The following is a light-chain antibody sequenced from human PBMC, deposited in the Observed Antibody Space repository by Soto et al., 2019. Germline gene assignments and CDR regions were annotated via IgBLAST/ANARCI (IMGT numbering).Light chain of an antibody. J-gene: IGKJ3*01. CDR3: QRRSNWTPFT. CDR2: DAS. V-gene: IGKV3-11*01. CDR1: QSVSSY. Sequence: EIVLTQSPATLSLSPGERATLSCRASQSVSSYLAWYQQKPGQAPRLLIYDASNRATGIPARFRGSGSGTDFTLTIRSLGREDFGVYYCQRRSNWTPFTFSPGNKVHIK.